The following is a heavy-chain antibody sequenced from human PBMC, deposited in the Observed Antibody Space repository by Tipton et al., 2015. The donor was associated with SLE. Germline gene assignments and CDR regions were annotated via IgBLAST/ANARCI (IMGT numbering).Heavy chain of an antibody. Sequence: TLSLTCAVYGGSFSGYYWSWIRQPPGKGLEWIGEINHSGSTHYNPSLKSRITISIDMSKNQFSLEVNSVTAADTAVYYCTRVYQCFDYWGQGALVTVSS. CDR3: TRVYQCFDY. V-gene: IGHV4-34*01. D-gene: IGHD2-2*01. J-gene: IGHJ4*02. CDR2: INHSGST. CDR1: GGSFSGYY.